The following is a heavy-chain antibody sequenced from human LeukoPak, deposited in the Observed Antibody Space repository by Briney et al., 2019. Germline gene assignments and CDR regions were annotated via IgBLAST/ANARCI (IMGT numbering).Heavy chain of an antibody. CDR1: GFTFSSYA. J-gene: IGHJ4*02. D-gene: IGHD6-19*01. V-gene: IGHV3-23*01. Sequence: GGSLRLSCAASGFTFSSYAMNWVRQAPGKGLEWVSAISGSGGSTYYADSVKGRFTISRDNSKNTLYLQMNSLRAEDTAVYYCAKDTGIAVAGGGYYFDYWGQGTLVTVSS. CDR3: AKDTGIAVAGGGYYFDY. CDR2: ISGSGGST.